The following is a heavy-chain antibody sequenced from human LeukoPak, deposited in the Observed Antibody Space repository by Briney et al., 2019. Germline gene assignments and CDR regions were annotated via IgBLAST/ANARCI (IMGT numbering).Heavy chain of an antibody. CDR2: ISSSGSTI. CDR3: ARDRRYKGSGWYYFDY. V-gene: IGHV3-11*01. Sequence: GGSLRLSCAASGFTFSDYYMSWIRQAPGKGLEWVSYISSSGSTIYYADSVKGRFTISRDNAKNSLYLQMNSLRAEDTAVYYCARDRRYKGSGWYYFDYWGQGTLVTVSS. J-gene: IGHJ4*02. CDR1: GFTFSDYY. D-gene: IGHD6-19*01.